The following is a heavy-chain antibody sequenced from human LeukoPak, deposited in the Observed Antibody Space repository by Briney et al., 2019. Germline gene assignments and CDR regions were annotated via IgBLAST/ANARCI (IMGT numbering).Heavy chain of an antibody. CDR2: ISGSGGST. CDR1: GFTFSSYA. D-gene: IGHD3-3*01. V-gene: IGHV3-23*01. Sequence: GGSLRLSCAASGFTFSSYAMSWVRQAPGKGLEWVSAISGSGGSTYYADSVKGRFTISRDNSKNTLYLQMNSLRAEDTAVYYCATSTYYDFWSGYYPDAFDIWGQGTMVAVSS. J-gene: IGHJ3*02. CDR3: ATSTYYDFWSGYYPDAFDI.